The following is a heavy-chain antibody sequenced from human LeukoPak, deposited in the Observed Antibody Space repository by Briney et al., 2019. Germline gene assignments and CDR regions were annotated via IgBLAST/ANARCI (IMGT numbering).Heavy chain of an antibody. CDR1: GFTFSSYG. Sequence: GGSLRLSCAASGFTFSSYGMHWVRQAPGKGLEWVAVIWYDGSNKYYADSVKGRFTISRDNAKNSLFLQMNSLRDEDTAVYFCARKLALWGQGTLVTVSS. J-gene: IGHJ4*02. V-gene: IGHV3-33*01. CDR3: ARKLAL. CDR2: IWYDGSNK.